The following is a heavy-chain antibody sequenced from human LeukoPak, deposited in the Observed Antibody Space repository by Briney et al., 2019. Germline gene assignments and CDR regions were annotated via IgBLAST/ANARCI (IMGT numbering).Heavy chain of an antibody. V-gene: IGHV3-7*01. J-gene: IGHJ4*02. D-gene: IGHD3-10*01. CDR1: GFTFSSYW. Sequence: PGGSLRLSCAASGFTFSSYWMSWVRQAPGKGLEWVANTKQDGSEKYYVDSVKGRFTISRDNAKNSLYLQMNSLRAEDTAVYYCARQMQNAYYYGSGSYERYFDYWGQGTLVTVSS. CDR2: TKQDGSEK. CDR3: ARQMQNAYYYGSGSYERYFDY.